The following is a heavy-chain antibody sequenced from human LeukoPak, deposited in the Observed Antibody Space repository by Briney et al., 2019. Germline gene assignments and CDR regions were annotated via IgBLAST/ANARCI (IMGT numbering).Heavy chain of an antibody. CDR1: GYTFTSYG. Sequence: ASVKVSCKASGYTFTSYGISWVRQAPGQGLEWMGWISAYNGNTNYAQKLQGRVTMTTDTSTSTAYMELRSLRSDDTAVYYCARDHTVILYNWFDPWGQGTLVTVSS. CDR3: ARDHTVILYNWFDP. J-gene: IGHJ5*02. CDR2: ISAYNGNT. V-gene: IGHV1-18*01. D-gene: IGHD4-11*01.